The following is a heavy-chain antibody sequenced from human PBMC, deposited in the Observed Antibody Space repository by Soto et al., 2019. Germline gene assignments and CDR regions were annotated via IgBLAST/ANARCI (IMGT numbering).Heavy chain of an antibody. CDR3: ARVDWTLASYA. CDR1: GFPLSSYW. J-gene: IGHJ3*01. Sequence: EVQLVDSGGGLVQRGGSLRLSCAASGFPLSSYWMSWVRQAPGKGLEWVANIKQDESEKNYVDSVKGRFTISRDNAKSSVYLQMNSLRVEDTSTYYCARVDWTLASYAWGQGTMVTVSS. V-gene: IGHV3-7*04. D-gene: IGHD2-21*01. CDR2: IKQDESEK.